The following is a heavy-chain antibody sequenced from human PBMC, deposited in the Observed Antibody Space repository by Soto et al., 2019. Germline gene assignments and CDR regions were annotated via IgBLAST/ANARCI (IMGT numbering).Heavy chain of an antibody. Sequence: QVQLVQSGAEAKKPRASVKVSCKASGYTFTNFGISWVRQAPGQGLEWMGWISAYNGNTNYAQNFQRRVTMTSDTTTHTAYMGLRSLRSDVTAVYYYVRGVTPIDYWGQGTLVTVSS. D-gene: IGHD2-21*02. J-gene: IGHJ4*02. V-gene: IGHV1-18*01. CDR2: ISAYNGNT. CDR3: VRGVTPIDY. CDR1: GYTFTNFG.